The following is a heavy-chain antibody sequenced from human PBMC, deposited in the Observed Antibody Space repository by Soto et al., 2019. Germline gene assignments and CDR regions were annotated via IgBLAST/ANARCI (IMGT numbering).Heavy chain of an antibody. J-gene: IGHJ4*02. CDR1: GDRVFSNSAA. CDR3: ARGHWNDYYFDS. V-gene: IGHV6-1*01. D-gene: IGHD1-1*01. CDR2: TYYRSRWYD. Sequence: SQTLSLTCAISGDRVFSNSAAWNWIRQSPSRGLEWLGRTYYRSRWYDDYAVSVKSRLTINTDTFKNQFSLQLNSVTPEDTAVYFCARGHWNDYYFDSWGQGTLVTVSS.